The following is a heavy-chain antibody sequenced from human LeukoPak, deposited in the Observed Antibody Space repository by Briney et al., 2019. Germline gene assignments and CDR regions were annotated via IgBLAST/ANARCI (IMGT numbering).Heavy chain of an antibody. CDR1: GYTFPNYG. V-gene: IGHV1-18*01. D-gene: IGHD6-13*01. J-gene: IGHJ4*02. CDR3: ACGGQLGTYFDY. Sequence: GASLSDSFMPSGYTFPNYGISWVRQAPGQGREGMGWISTYNGNTNYAQKLQGRVTMTTDTSTSTAYMELRSLRSDDTAVYYCACGGQLGTYFDYWGQGTLVTVSS. CDR2: ISTYNGNT.